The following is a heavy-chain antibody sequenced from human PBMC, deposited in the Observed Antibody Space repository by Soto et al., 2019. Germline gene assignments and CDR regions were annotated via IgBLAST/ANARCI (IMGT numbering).Heavy chain of an antibody. J-gene: IGHJ6*02. Sequence: GGSLRLSXAASGFTFSSYAMHWVRQAPGKGLEWVAVISYDGSNKYYADSVKGRFTISRDNSKNALYLQMNSLRAEDTAVYYCASQEGPDYYYYGMDVWGQGTTVTVSS. V-gene: IGHV3-30-3*01. CDR1: GFTFSSYA. CDR3: ASQEGPDYYYYGMDV. CDR2: ISYDGSNK.